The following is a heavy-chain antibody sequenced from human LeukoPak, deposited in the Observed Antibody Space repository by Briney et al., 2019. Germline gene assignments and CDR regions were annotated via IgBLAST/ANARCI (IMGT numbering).Heavy chain of an antibody. CDR1: GYTFTSYV. CDR2: MNPNSGNT. Sequence: GASVKASCKASGYTFTSYVINWVRPATRQGLEWMGWMNPNSGNTGYAQKFQSRVTMTRNTSISTAYMELSSLRSEDTAVYYCATFSYDSGDWGQGTLVTVSS. CDR3: ATFSYDSGD. D-gene: IGHD3-10*01. J-gene: IGHJ4*02. V-gene: IGHV1-8*01.